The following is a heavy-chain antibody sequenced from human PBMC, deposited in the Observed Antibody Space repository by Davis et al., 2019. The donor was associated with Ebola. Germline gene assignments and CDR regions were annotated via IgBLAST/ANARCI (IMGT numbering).Heavy chain of an antibody. J-gene: IGHJ4*02. CDR3: ASPYYYDSSGYSPLDY. CDR2: INPNSGGT. V-gene: IGHV1-2*02. Sequence: ASVKVSCKASGYTFTGYYMHWVRQAPGQGLEWMGWINPNSGGTNYAQKFQGRVTMTRDTSISTAYMELSRLRSDDTAVYYCASPYYYDSSGYSPLDYWGQGTLVTVSS. CDR1: GYTFTGYY. D-gene: IGHD3-22*01.